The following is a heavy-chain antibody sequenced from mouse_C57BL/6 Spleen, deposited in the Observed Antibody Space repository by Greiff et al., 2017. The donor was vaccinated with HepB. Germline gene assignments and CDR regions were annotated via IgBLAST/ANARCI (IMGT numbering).Heavy chain of an antibody. CDR2: INPNNGGT. CDR3: ARSGDGPFAY. V-gene: IGHV1-26*01. CDR1: GYTFTDYY. D-gene: IGHD2-3*01. Sequence: EVQLQQSGPELVKPGASVKISCNASGYTFTDYYMNWVKQSHGKSLEWIGDINPNNGGTSYNQKFKGKATLTVDKSSSTAYMELRSLTSEDSAVYYCARSGDGPFAYWGQGTLVTVSA. J-gene: IGHJ3*01.